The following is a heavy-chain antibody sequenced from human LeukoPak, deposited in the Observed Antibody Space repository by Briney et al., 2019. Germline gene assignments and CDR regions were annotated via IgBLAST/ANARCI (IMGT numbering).Heavy chain of an antibody. CDR1: GFTVSSSF. V-gene: IGHV3-53*01. J-gene: IGHJ4*02. CDR2: LYNDAFDSAT. CDR3: ASGPPFLKYFEY. D-gene: IGHD3-3*01. Sequence: GGSLRLSCVGSGFTVSSSFMSWVRQAPGKGLEWVSNLYNDAFDSATHYADSVKGRFTISRDDSNNALYLQMHSLRAEDTALYYCASGPPFLKYFEYWGQGTLVTVSS.